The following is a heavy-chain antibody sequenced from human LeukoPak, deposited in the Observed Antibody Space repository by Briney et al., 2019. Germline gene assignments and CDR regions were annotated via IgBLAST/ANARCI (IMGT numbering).Heavy chain of an antibody. D-gene: IGHD3-3*01. CDR3: ARDPYYDFWSGYYTADY. V-gene: IGHV3-21*01. CDR2: ISSSSSYI. J-gene: IGHJ4*02. Sequence: PGGSLRLSCAASGFTFSSYSMNWVRQAPGKGLEWVSSISSSSSYIYYADSVKGRFTISRDNAKNSLYLQMNSLRAEDTAVYYCARDPYYDFWSGYYTADYWGQGTLVTVSS. CDR1: GFTFSSYS.